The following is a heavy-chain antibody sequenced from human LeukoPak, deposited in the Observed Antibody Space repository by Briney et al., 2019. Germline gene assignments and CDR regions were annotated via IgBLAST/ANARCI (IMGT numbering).Heavy chain of an antibody. D-gene: IGHD5-24*01. Sequence: SETLSLTCTVSGYSIRSGFYWGWIRQPPGKGLEWIGSISYSGNTYYKSSLKSRVTISVDTSKNQFSLKLRSVTAADTAVYYCARGRRDGYSYYYMDVWGKGTTVTISS. J-gene: IGHJ6*03. CDR1: GYSIRSGFY. CDR2: ISYSGNT. V-gene: IGHV4-38-2*02. CDR3: ARGRRDGYSYYYMDV.